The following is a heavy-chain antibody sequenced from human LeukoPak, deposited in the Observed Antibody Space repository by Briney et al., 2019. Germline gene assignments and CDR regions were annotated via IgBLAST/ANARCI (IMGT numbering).Heavy chain of an antibody. D-gene: IGHD3-16*01. CDR2: IYRGDNT. CDR1: GFTASNNY. CDR3: AGRRVLDASFDY. J-gene: IGHJ4*02. V-gene: IGHV3-66*02. Sequence: GGSLRLSCAASGFTASNNYMSWVRQAPGQGLEWVSVIYRGDNTYYVESVKGRFTISRDNSKNTLFLQMNRLRAEDTAVYYCAGRRVLDASFDYWGQGTLVTVSS.